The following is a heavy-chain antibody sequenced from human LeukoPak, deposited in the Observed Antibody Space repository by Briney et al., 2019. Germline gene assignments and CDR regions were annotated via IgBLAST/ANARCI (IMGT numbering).Heavy chain of an antibody. D-gene: IGHD1-26*01. CDR2: ISYDGSNK. V-gene: IGHV3-30*07. J-gene: IGHJ4*02. CDR3: AKAPHSGTYRIFDY. Sequence: PGGSLRLSCAASGFTFSSYAMHWVRQAPGKGLEWVAVISYDGSNKYYADSVKGRFTISRDNSKNTLYLQMNSLRAEDTAVYYCAKAPHSGTYRIFDYWGQGTLVTVSS. CDR1: GFTFSSYA.